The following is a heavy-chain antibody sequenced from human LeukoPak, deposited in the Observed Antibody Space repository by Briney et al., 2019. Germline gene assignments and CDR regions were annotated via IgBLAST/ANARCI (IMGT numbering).Heavy chain of an antibody. CDR1: GFTFSSYG. D-gene: IGHD6-13*01. CDR2: IWYDGSNK. CDR3: ARAAAAATGGGTHYYYGMDV. V-gene: IGHV3-33*01. Sequence: PGGSLRLSCAASGFTFSSYGMHWVRQAPGKGLEWVAVIWYDGSNKYYANSVKGRFTISRDNSKNTLYLQMNSLRAEDTAVYYCARAAAAATGGGTHYYYGMDVWGQGTTVTVSS. J-gene: IGHJ6*02.